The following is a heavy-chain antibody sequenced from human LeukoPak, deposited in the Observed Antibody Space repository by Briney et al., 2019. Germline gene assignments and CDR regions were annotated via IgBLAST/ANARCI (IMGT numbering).Heavy chain of an antibody. D-gene: IGHD6-13*01. J-gene: IGHJ4*02. V-gene: IGHV3-21*06. CDR1: GFTLSDSY. Sequence: GGSLRLSCGASGFTLSDSYMSWIRQAPGKGLEWVSVISSSSTYIYYADSVKGRFTISRDNAKNSLYLQMNSLRAEDTAVYYCARVSTAASLAIDYWGQGTLVTVST. CDR2: ISSSSTYI. CDR3: ARVSTAASLAIDY.